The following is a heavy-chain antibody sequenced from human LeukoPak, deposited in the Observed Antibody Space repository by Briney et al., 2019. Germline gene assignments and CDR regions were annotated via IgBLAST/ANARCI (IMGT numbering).Heavy chain of an antibody. CDR2: IYYSGST. CDR1: GGSISSSSYY. V-gene: IGHV4-39*07. CDR3: ASQLERRGPDAFDI. Sequence: PSETLSLTCTVSGGSISSSSYYWGWIRQPPGKGLEWIGSIYYSGSTNYNPSLKSRVTISVDTSKNQLSLKLSSVTAADTAVYYCASQLERRGPDAFDIWGQGTMVTVSS. J-gene: IGHJ3*02. D-gene: IGHD1-1*01.